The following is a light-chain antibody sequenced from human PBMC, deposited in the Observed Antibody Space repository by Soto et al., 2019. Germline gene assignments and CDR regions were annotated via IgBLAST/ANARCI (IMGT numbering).Light chain of an antibody. CDR1: QGISGW. V-gene: IGKV1-12*01. CDR3: QQANNFPRT. CDR2: AAS. J-gene: IGKJ1*01. Sequence: DLQMTQSPSSVSASVGDRVTITCRASQGISGWLAWYQQKPGRAPELLIYAASSLQSGVPSRFSGSGSETDFTLTISSLQPEDFATYYCQQANNFPRTFGQGTKVEIK.